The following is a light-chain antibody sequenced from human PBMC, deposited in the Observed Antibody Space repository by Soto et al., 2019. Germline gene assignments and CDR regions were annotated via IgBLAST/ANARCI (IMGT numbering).Light chain of an antibody. CDR3: LQDYNYPYT. J-gene: IGKJ2*01. CDR1: QDIRND. V-gene: IGKV1-6*01. Sequence: AIQMTQSPSSLSASVGDRVTIACRASQDIRNDLGWYQQKPGKAPKLLIYSASSLQGGVPSRFSGSGSGTDITLTISSLQSEDFATYYCLQDYNYPYTFGQGTKLEIK. CDR2: SAS.